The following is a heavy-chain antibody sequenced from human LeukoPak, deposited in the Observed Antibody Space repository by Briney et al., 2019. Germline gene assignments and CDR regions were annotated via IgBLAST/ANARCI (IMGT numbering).Heavy chain of an antibody. CDR2: INSDSNYI. Sequence: GGSLRLSCAASGFTFRSYSMNWVRQAPGKGLEWVSSINSDSNYIYYADSVQGRFTISRDNAKNSLYLQMNSLRAEDTAVYYCAVAYYYGSGDAFDIWGQGTKVTASS. CDR1: GFTFRSYS. J-gene: IGHJ3*02. CDR3: AVAYYYGSGDAFDI. V-gene: IGHV3-21*01. D-gene: IGHD3-10*01.